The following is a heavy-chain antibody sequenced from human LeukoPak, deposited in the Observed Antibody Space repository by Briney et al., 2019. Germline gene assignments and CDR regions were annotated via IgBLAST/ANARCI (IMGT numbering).Heavy chain of an antibody. CDR2: IKQDGSEK. Sequence: PGGSLRLSCAASGFTFSSYWMSWVRQAPGKGLEWVANIKQDGSEKYYVDSVKGRFTISRDNAKNSLYLQMNSLRAEDTAVYYCARGGDGYNSYWYFDLWGRGTLVTVSS. CDR1: GFTFSSYW. CDR3: ARGGDGYNSYWYFDL. D-gene: IGHD5-24*01. J-gene: IGHJ2*01. V-gene: IGHV3-7*01.